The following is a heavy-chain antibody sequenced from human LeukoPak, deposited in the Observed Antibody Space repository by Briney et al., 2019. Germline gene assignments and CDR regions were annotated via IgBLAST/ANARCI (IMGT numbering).Heavy chain of an antibody. Sequence: GGSLRLSCAASGFTFSYYAVSWDRQAPGKGLEWVSAISGGGANTYYADSVKGRFTISRDNSKNTLYLQMNSLRAEDTAVYFCARASGGSYYPFDYWGQGTLVTVSS. CDR2: ISGGGANT. V-gene: IGHV3-23*01. D-gene: IGHD1-26*01. CDR3: ARASGGSYYPFDY. J-gene: IGHJ4*02. CDR1: GFTFSYYA.